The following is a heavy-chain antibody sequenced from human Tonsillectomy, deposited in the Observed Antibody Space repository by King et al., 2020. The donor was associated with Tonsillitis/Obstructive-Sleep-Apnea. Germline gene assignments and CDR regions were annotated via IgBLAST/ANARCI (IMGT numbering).Heavy chain of an antibody. D-gene: IGHD6-13*01. CDR2: IWYDGSNK. CDR1: GFTFSSYG. CDR3: AREASGSSSWYPEYFQH. J-gene: IGHJ1*01. V-gene: IGHV3-33*01. Sequence: VQLVESGGGVVQPGRSLRLSCAASGFTFSSYGMHWVRQAPGKGLEWVAVIWYDGSNKYYADSVKGRFTISGDNSKNTLYLQMNSLRAEDTAVYYCAREASGSSSWYPEYFQHWGQGTLVTVSS.